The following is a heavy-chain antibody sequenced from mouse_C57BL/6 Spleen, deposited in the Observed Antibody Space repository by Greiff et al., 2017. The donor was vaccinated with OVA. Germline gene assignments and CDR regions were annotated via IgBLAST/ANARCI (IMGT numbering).Heavy chain of an antibody. CDR2: IRSKSSNYAT. CDR3: VRERWLPSPSYWYFDV. Sequence: GGGLVQPKGSLKLSCAASGFTFNTYAMHWVRQAPGKGLEWVARIRSKSSNYATYYADSVKDRFTISRDDSQSMLYLQMNNLKTEDTAMYYCVRERWLPSPSYWYFDVWGTGTTVTVSS. V-gene: IGHV10-3*01. CDR1: GFTFNTYA. J-gene: IGHJ1*03. D-gene: IGHD2-2*01.